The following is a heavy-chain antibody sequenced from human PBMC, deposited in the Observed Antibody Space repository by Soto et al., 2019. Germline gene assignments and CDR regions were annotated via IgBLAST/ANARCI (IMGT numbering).Heavy chain of an antibody. CDR3: ARGGYGGNSGLGHIDS. CDR1: GGSYTGYY. D-gene: IGHD2-21*02. Sequence: SSETLSLTCAVYGGSYTGYYWSWIRQPPGEGLEWIGEINYSGSTNYNPSLESRVTISVDTSKNQFSLKVSSVTAADTAVYYCARGGYGGNSGLGHIDSWGQGTLVTVSS. V-gene: IGHV4-34*01. J-gene: IGHJ4*02. CDR2: INYSGST.